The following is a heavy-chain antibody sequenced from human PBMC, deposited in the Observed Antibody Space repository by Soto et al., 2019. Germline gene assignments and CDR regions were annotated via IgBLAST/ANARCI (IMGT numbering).Heavy chain of an antibody. J-gene: IGHJ6*02. CDR1: GGTFSSYA. V-gene: IGHV1-69*06. D-gene: IGHD2-21*02. CDR3: ASNPGGDYCPYYYYGMDV. CDR2: IIPIFGTA. Sequence: QVQLVQSGAEVKKPGSSVKVSCKASGGTFSSYAISWVRQAPGQGLEWMGGIIPIFGTANYAQKFQGRVTITADKSTSTAYMELSSLRSEDTAVYYWASNPGGDYCPYYYYGMDVWGQGTTVTVSS.